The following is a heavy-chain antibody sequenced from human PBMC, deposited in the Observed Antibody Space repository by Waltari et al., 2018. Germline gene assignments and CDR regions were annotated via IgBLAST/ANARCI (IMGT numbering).Heavy chain of an antibody. V-gene: IGHV1-46*01. CDR1: GYIFTGYY. J-gene: IGHJ4*02. D-gene: IGHD6-13*01. CDR3: AGDRSSSWYNYFDY. Sequence: QVQLVQSGAEVKKPGASLKVSCRTSGYIFTGYYMHWVRQAPGQGLEWMGIINPSEGTTTYAQKFQGRVTMTMDTSTSTVYMELSSLRSEDTAVYYCAGDRSSSWYNYFDYWGQGTLVTVSS. CDR2: INPSEGTT.